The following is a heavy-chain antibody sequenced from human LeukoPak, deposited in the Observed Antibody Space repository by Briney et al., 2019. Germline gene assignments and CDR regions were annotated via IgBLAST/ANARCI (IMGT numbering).Heavy chain of an antibody. J-gene: IGHJ6*03. CDR3: AGEAAAATPSYYYYYMDV. V-gene: IGHV1-69*05. Sequence: SVKVSCKASGGTFSSYAISWVRQAPGQGLERMGRIIPIFGTANYAQKFQGRVTITTDESTSTAYMELSSLRSEDTAVYYCAGEAAAATPSYYYYYMDVWGKGTTVTVSS. CDR2: IIPIFGTA. CDR1: GGTFSSYA. D-gene: IGHD6-13*01.